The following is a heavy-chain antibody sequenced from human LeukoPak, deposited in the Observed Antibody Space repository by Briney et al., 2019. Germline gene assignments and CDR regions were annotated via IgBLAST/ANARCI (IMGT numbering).Heavy chain of an antibody. Sequence: GGSLRLSCAASGFTFRRYGIHWVRQAPGKGLEWVAVIWYDGSKKYYADSVKGRFTISRDNSKNTLYLQMNSLRAEDTAVYYCARGLNFDYWGQGTLDTVSS. CDR2: IWYDGSKK. CDR1: GFTFRRYG. D-gene: IGHD2-8*01. V-gene: IGHV3-33*01. CDR3: ARGLNFDY. J-gene: IGHJ4*02.